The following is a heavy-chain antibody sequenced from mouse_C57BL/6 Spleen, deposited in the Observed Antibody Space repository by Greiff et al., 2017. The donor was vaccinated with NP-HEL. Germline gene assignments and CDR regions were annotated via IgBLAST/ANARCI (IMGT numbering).Heavy chain of an antibody. Sequence: QVQLKESGPGLVQPSQSLSITCTVSGFSLTSYGVHWVRQSPGKGLEWLGVIWSGGSTDYYAAFITRMSISKDNSKSQVYFKMNSLQAEDRTIYYYARDYIPYYSSSLYYAMDYWGQGTSVTVSS. CDR2: IWSGGST. J-gene: IGHJ4*01. CDR3: ARDYIPYYSSSLYYAMDY. CDR1: GFSLTSYG. D-gene: IGHD1-1*01. V-gene: IGHV2-2*01.